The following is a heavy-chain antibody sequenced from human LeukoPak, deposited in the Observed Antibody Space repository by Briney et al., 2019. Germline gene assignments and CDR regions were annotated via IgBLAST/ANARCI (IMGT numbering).Heavy chain of an antibody. V-gene: IGHV3-30-3*01. CDR3: TRDVDGSGGG. CDR2: ISYDGSNK. J-gene: IGHJ4*02. CDR1: GFTVSSNY. Sequence: GGSLRLSCAASGFTVSSNYMSWVGQAPGKGLESVAFISYDGSNKYHTDSVKGRFTISRDNSQNTLYLQMNSLRPEDTAVYYCTRDVDGSGGGWGQGTLVTVSS. D-gene: IGHD6-19*01.